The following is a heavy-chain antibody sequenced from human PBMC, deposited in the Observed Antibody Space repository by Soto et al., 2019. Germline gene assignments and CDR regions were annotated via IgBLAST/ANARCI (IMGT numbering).Heavy chain of an antibody. J-gene: IGHJ4*02. Sequence: PSETLSLTCIVSVGSISSSSYYWGWIRQPPGKGLGWIGSIYYSGSPYHNPSLKSRVTISVDTSKNQFSLKLTSVTAADTAVYYCARVNRYCSGTNCLDYWGQGTLVNVS. CDR2: IYYSGSP. CDR1: VGSISSSSYY. CDR3: ARVNRYCSGTNCLDY. V-gene: IGHV4-39*01. D-gene: IGHD2-15*01.